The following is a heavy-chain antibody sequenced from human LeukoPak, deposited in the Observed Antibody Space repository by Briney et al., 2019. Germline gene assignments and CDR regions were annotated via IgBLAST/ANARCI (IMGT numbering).Heavy chain of an antibody. D-gene: IGHD5-18*01. J-gene: IGHJ3*02. Sequence: GGSLRLSCAASGFTFSSYGMHWVRQAPGKGLEWVAFIRYDGSNKYYADSVKGRFTISRDNSKNTLYLQMNSLRAEDTAVYYCAKVGSELWRTGALDIWGQGAMVTVSS. CDR1: GFTFSSYG. CDR2: IRYDGSNK. CDR3: AKVGSELWRTGALDI. V-gene: IGHV3-30*02.